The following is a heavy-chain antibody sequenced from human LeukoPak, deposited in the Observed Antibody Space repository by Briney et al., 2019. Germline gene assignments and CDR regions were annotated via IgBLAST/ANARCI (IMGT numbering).Heavy chain of an antibody. J-gene: IGHJ3*02. D-gene: IGHD2-15*01. V-gene: IGHV3-66*01. CDR1: GFTFSSYA. Sequence: PGGSLRLSCAASGFTFSSYAMHWVRQAPGKGLEWVSVIYSGGYTYYADSVKGRFTISRDNSKNTLYLQMDSLRAEDTAVYYCARADSIVVPPYDAFDIWGQGTMVTVSS. CDR2: IYSGGYT. CDR3: ARADSIVVPPYDAFDI.